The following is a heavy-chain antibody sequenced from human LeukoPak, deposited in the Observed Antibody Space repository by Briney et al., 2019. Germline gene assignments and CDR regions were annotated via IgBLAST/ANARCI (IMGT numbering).Heavy chain of an antibody. V-gene: IGHV1-2*02. CDR3: ASGYYDFWSDLGPSYYFDY. Sequence: APVKVSCKASGYTFTGYYMHWVRQAPGQGLEWMGWINPNSGGTNYAQKFQGRVTMTRDTSISTAYMELSRLRSDDTAVYYCASGYYDFWSDLGPSYYFDYWGQGTLVTVSS. D-gene: IGHD3-3*01. CDR1: GYTFTGYY. CDR2: INPNSGGT. J-gene: IGHJ4*02.